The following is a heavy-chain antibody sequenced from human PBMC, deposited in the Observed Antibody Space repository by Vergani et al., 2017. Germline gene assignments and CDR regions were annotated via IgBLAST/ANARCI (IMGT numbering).Heavy chain of an antibody. CDR1: GFTFTSYG. J-gene: IGHJ5*02. V-gene: IGHV3-30*18. CDR3: AKPAGGNWFDP. CDR2: ISYDESTK. D-gene: IGHD6-13*01. Sequence: QVQLVESGGGVVQPGRSLRLSCAASGFTFTSYGMHWVRQAPGKGLEWVAVISYDESTKYYADSVKGRFTISRDNPKNTLYLQMNSLRAEDTAVYYCAKPAGGNWFDPWGQGTLVTVSS.